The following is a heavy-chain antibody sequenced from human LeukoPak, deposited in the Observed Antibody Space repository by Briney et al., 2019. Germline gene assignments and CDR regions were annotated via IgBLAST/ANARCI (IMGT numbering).Heavy chain of an antibody. CDR1: GFTFSNHE. J-gene: IGHJ4*02. CDR3: ARAGQFDGIVVTPPAVVGDY. Sequence: PGGYLRLSCAASGFTFSNHEINWVRQAPGKGLEWVSYISSSASTIYYADSVKGRFTISRDNAKNSLYLQMNSLRVEDTAVYFCARAGQFDGIVVTPPAVVGDYWGQGTLVTVSS. V-gene: IGHV3-48*03. D-gene: IGHD2-2*01. CDR2: ISSSASTI.